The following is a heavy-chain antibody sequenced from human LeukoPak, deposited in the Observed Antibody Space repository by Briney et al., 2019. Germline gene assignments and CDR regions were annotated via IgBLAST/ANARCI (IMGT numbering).Heavy chain of an antibody. CDR3: ARVDFWSAYYIAY. Sequence: PGGSLRLSCAASGFTFSDHYMDWVRQAPGKGLEWVGRIRNKGNSYTTEYAASVKGRFTISRDDSKNSLYLQMNSLKTEDTALYYCARVDFWSAYYIAYWGQGTLVTVSS. D-gene: IGHD3-3*01. V-gene: IGHV3-72*01. J-gene: IGHJ4*02. CDR2: IRNKGNSYTT. CDR1: GFTFSDHY.